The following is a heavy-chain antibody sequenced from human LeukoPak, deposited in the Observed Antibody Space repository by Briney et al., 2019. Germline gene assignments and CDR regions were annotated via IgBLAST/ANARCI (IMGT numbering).Heavy chain of an antibody. CDR3: ARGVLRYFDWSRRGRFDP. CDR1: GGSFSGYY. Sequence: SETLSLTCAVYGGSFSGYYWSWIRQPPGKGLEWIGEINRSGSTNYNPSLKSRVTMSVDTSKNQFSLKLSSVTAADTAVYYCARGVLRYFDWSRRGRFDPWGQGTLVTVSS. D-gene: IGHD3-9*01. J-gene: IGHJ5*02. CDR2: INRSGST. V-gene: IGHV4-34*01.